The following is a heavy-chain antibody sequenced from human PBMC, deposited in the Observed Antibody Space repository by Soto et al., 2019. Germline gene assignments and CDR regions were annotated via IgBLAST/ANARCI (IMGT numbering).Heavy chain of an antibody. D-gene: IGHD2-15*01. CDR1: GGSISSYY. Sequence: SETLSLTCTVSGGSISSYYWSWIRQPPGKGLEWIGYIYYSGSTNYNPSLKSRVTISVDTSKNQFSLKLSSVTAADTAVYYCARAGAATLSDYWGQGTLVTVSS. CDR3: ARAGAATLSDY. V-gene: IGHV4-59*01. CDR2: IYYSGST. J-gene: IGHJ4*02.